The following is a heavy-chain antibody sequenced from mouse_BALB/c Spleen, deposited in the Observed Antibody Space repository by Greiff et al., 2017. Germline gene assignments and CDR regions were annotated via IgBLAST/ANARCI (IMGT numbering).Heavy chain of an antibody. CDR3: ARDWDYGYAMDY. Sequence: LMESGPGLVKPSQSLSLTCSVTGYSITSGYYWNWIRQFPGNKLEWMGYISYDGSNNYNPSLKNRISITRDTSKNQFFLKLNSVTTEDTATYYCARDWDYGYAMDYWGQGTSVTVSS. CDR2: ISYDGSN. V-gene: IGHV3-6*02. D-gene: IGHD2-4*01. CDR1: GYSITSGYY. J-gene: IGHJ4*01.